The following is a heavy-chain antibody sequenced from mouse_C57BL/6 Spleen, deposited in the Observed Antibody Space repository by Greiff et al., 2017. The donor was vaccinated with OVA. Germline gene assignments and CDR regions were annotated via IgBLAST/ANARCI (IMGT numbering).Heavy chain of an antibody. CDR3: TREGTTVVASYYFDY. J-gene: IGHJ2*01. Sequence: EVQLQQSGTVLARPGASVKMSCKTSGYTFTSYWMHWVKQRPGQGLEWIGAIYPGNSDTSYNQKFKGKAKLTAVTSASTAYMELSSLTNEDSAVYYCTREGTTVVASYYFDYWGQGTTLTVSS. V-gene: IGHV1-5*01. CDR1: GYTFTSYW. CDR2: IYPGNSDT. D-gene: IGHD1-1*01.